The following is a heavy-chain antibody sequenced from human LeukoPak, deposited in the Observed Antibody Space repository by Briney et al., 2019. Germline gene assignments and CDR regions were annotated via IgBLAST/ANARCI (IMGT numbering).Heavy chain of an antibody. V-gene: IGHV1-8*01. CDR3: ASVGRYYDSSGYPLIYYYYGMDV. D-gene: IGHD3-22*01. Sequence: ASVKVSCKASGYTFTSYDINWVRQATGQGLEWMGWMNPNSGNTGYAQKFQGRVTMTRNTSISTAYMELSSLRSEDTAVYYCASVGRYYDSSGYPLIYYYYGMDVWGQGTTVTVSS. J-gene: IGHJ6*02. CDR2: MNPNSGNT. CDR1: GYTFTSYD.